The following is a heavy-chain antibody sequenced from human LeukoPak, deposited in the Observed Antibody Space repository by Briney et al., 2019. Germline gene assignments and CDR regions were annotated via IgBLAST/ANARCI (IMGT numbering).Heavy chain of an antibody. J-gene: IGHJ4*02. D-gene: IGHD1-26*01. CDR3: ARERRELGELPGYFDY. V-gene: IGHV4-61*01. CDR2: IYYSGST. Sequence: PSGTLSLTCAVSGGSVSSGSYYWSWIRQPPGKGLEWIGYIYYSGSTNYNPSLKSRVTISVDTSKNQFSLKLSSVTAADTAVYYCARERRELGELPGYFDYWGQGTLVTVSS. CDR1: GGSVSSGSYY.